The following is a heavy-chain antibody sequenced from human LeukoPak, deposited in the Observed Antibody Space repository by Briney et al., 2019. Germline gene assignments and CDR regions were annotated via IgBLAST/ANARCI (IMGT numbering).Heavy chain of an antibody. V-gene: IGHV4-61*08. CDR1: GGSISSGGYY. CDR2: SYYSGST. J-gene: IGHJ6*02. Sequence: SETLSLTCTVSGGSISSGGYYWSWIRQHPGKGLEWIGYSYYSGSTYYNPSLKSRVTISVDTSKNQFSLKLSSVTAADTAVYYCARDGVDYSNQRPYYYYGMDVWGQGTTVTVSS. CDR3: ARDGVDYSNQRPYYYYGMDV. D-gene: IGHD4-11*01.